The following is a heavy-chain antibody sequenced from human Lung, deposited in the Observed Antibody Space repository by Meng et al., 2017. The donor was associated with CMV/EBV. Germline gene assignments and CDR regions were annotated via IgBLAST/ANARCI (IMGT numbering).Heavy chain of an antibody. CDR2: IIPIFGTA. D-gene: IGHD1-26*01. J-gene: IGHJ4*02. V-gene: IGHV1-69*05. Sequence: VSCTASGDTFRSYAISWVRQAPGQGLEWMGGIIPIFGTASCAQKFQGRVTITTGESTSTAYMELSSLRSDDTAVYYCARLSGTISDYWGQGTLVTVSS. CDR1: GDTFRSYA. CDR3: ARLSGTISDY.